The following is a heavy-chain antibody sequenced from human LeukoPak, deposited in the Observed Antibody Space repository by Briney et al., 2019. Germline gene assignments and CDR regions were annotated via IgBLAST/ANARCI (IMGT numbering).Heavy chain of an antibody. V-gene: IGHV4-34*01. J-gene: IGHJ6*02. Sequence: PSETLSLTCAVYGGSFSGYYWSWIRQPPGNGLEWIGEINHSGSTNHNPSLKGRVTISLDTSKNQLSLRLSSVTAADTAVYYCARADGSRNGMDVWGQGTTVTVSS. CDR1: GGSFSGYY. CDR2: INHSGST. D-gene: IGHD5-24*01. CDR3: ARADGSRNGMDV.